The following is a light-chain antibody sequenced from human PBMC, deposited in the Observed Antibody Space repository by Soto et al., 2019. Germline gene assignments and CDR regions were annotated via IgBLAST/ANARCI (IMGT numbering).Light chain of an antibody. CDR3: AAWDDRLDVYV. Sequence: QSVLTQPPSASGTPGQIVAISCSGSSSNIGSNTVTWYQQLPGTAPKLLIYSTSQRSSGVPGRFSGSKSGASASLSISGLQSEDEADYYCAAWDDRLDVYVVGTGTKVTVL. V-gene: IGLV1-44*01. CDR2: STS. J-gene: IGLJ1*01. CDR1: SSNIGSNT.